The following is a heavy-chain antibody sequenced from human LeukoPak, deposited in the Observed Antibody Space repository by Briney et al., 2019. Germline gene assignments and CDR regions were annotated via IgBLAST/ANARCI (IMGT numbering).Heavy chain of an antibody. D-gene: IGHD1-14*01. Sequence: GGSLRLSCAASGFTFTIHAMSWVRQAPGQGLEWVSSIGNPDETFYADSLKGRFTVSRDNSRNTLYLQMNSLRAEDAAVYYCAKDATPRNSIWDYFDCWGQGTLLTISS. CDR1: GFTFTIHA. J-gene: IGHJ4*02. CDR3: AKDATPRNSIWDYFDC. V-gene: IGHV3-23*01. CDR2: IGNPDET.